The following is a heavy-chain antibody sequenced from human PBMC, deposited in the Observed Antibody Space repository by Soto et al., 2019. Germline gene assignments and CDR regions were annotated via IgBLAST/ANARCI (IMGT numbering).Heavy chain of an antibody. Sequence: SETLSLTCAVYGGSFSGYYWSWIRQPPGKGLEWIGEINHIGSTNYNPSLKSRVTISVDTSKNQSSLKLSSVTAADTAVYYCASQFGWGQGTLVTVSS. J-gene: IGHJ4*02. V-gene: IGHV4-34*01. CDR2: INHIGST. CDR3: ASQFG. CDR1: GGSFSGYY. D-gene: IGHD3-10*01.